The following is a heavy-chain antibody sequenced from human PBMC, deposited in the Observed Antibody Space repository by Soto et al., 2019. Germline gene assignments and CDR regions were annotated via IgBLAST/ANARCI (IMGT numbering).Heavy chain of an antibody. CDR3: AIFDFWSGKNIDY. CDR2: INHSGST. Sequence: PSETLSLTCAVYGGSFSGYYWSWIRQPPGKGLEWIGEINHSGSTNYNPSLKSRVTISVDTSKNQFSLKLSSVTAADTAVYYCAIFDFWSGKNIDYWGQGTLVTVSS. V-gene: IGHV4-34*01. CDR1: GGSFSGYY. D-gene: IGHD3-3*01. J-gene: IGHJ4*02.